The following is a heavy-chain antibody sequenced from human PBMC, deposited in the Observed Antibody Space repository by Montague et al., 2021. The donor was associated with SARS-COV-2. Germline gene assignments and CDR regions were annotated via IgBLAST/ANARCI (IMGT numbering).Heavy chain of an antibody. Sequence: SLSLSCAASGFTFRSYTMNWVRQSPGMGLEWVSFISSSSSSIYYADSLKGRFTISRDNAKNSLYLQMNSLRVEDTAVYYCVRGGACSGGKCNGGARDWGQGTLVTVSS. CDR3: VRGGACSGGKCNGGARD. CDR1: GFTFRSYT. J-gene: IGHJ4*02. V-gene: IGHV3-21*01. CDR2: ISSSSSSI. D-gene: IGHD2-15*01.